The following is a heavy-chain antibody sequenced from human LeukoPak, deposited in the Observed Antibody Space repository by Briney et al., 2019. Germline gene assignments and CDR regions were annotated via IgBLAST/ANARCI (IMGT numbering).Heavy chain of an antibody. V-gene: IGHV3-23*01. CDR2: ISGSGGST. J-gene: IGHJ5*02. Sequence: PGGSLRLSCAASGFTFSSYAMSWVRQAPGKGLEWVSAISGSGGSTYYADSVKGRFTISRDNSKNTLYLQMNSLRAEDTAVYYCAKGYIVVVPAASLTYNWFDPWGHGTLVTVSS. CDR1: GFTFSSYA. CDR3: AKGYIVVVPAASLTYNWFDP. D-gene: IGHD2-2*01.